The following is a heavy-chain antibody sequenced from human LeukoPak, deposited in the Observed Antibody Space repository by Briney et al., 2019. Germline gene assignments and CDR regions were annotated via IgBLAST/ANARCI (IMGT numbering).Heavy chain of an antibody. CDR3: ARVSLLDCSSTSCYRYYYYYYGMDV. Sequence: SETLSLTCAVYGGSFSGYYWSWIRQPPGKGLEWIGEINHSGSTNYNPSLKSRVTISVDTSKNQFSLKLSSVTAADTAVYYCARVSLLDCSSTSCYRYYYYYYGMDVWGQGTTVTVSS. V-gene: IGHV4-34*01. CDR1: GGSFSGYY. J-gene: IGHJ6*02. CDR2: INHSGST. D-gene: IGHD2-2*01.